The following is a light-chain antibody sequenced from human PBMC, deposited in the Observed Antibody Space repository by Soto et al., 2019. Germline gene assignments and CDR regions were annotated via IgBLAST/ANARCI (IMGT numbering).Light chain of an antibody. Sequence: QSVLTQSPSASGTPGQWVSISCSGSTSNIGTNTVSWYQHVPGTAPKLLIYSNDQRPSAVPGRFSGSKSGTSASLAICGLLSEDEADYYCATWDDSLNVVFGGGTKVTVL. CDR3: ATWDDSLNVV. CDR2: SND. CDR1: TSNIGTNT. V-gene: IGLV1-44*01. J-gene: IGLJ2*01.